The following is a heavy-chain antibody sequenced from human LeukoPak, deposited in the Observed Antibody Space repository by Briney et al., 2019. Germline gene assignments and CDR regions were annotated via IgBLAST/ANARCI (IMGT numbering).Heavy chain of an antibody. CDR3: ARDGFGTGSN. CDR1: GLTFSNYC. J-gene: IGHJ4*02. CDR2: IKQDGSEK. V-gene: IGHV3-7*03. Sequence: GGSLSLSCAASGLTFSNYCMDWVRQAPGKGLEWVANIKQDGSEKNYVDSVKGRFIISRDNAKNSLYLQMNTLRADDTAVYYCARDGFGTGSNWGQGTLVTVSS. D-gene: IGHD3-16*01.